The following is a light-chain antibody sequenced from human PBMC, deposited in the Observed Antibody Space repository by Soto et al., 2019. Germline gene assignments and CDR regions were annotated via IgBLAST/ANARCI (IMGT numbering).Light chain of an antibody. CDR3: QQYYSYPLT. V-gene: IGKV1-17*01. J-gene: IGKJ1*01. CDR2: AAS. Sequence: DIQMTQSPSSLSASVGDRVTITCRASQDIRNDLGWYQQKPGKAPKRLICAASSLQSGVPSRFSGSGSGTDFTLTISCLQSEDFATYYCQQYYSYPLTFGQGTKVDIK. CDR1: QDIRND.